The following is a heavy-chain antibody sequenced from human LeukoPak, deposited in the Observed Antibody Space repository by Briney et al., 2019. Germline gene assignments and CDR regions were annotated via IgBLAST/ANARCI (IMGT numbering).Heavy chain of an antibody. D-gene: IGHD1-26*01. V-gene: IGHV3-53*05. CDR2: FYNDGRT. CDR3: AADRVGVPGFYLDY. J-gene: IGHJ4*02. CDR1: GFTVSSNY. Sequence: GGSLRLSCAASGFTVSSNYMSWFRQAPGKGLEWVSVFYNDGRTYYADSVKGRFTISRDNSKNTLYLQMNSLRAEDTAIYYCAADRVGVPGFYLDYWGQGTLVTVSS.